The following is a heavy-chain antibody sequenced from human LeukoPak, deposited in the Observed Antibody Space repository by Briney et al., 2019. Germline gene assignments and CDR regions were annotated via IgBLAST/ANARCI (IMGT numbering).Heavy chain of an antibody. D-gene: IGHD3-10*01. J-gene: IGHJ4*02. V-gene: IGHV1-18*01. Sequence: ASVKVSCKASGYTFTSYGISWVRQAPGQGLEWMGWISAYNGNTNYAQKLQGRVTMTTDTSTSTAYMELRSLRSDDTAVYYCARDGNEYGSGSYYDAINFDYWGQGTLVTVSS. CDR1: GYTFTSYG. CDR2: ISAYNGNT. CDR3: ARDGNEYGSGSYYDAINFDY.